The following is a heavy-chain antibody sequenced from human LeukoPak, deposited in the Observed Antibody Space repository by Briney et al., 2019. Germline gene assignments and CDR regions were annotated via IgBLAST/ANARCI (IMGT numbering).Heavy chain of an antibody. J-gene: IGHJ3*02. D-gene: IGHD2-21*02. CDR3: AREEREYCGGDCNDAFDI. V-gene: IGHV1-69*13. CDR1: GGTFSSYA. CDR2: IIPIFGTA. Sequence: SVKVSCKASGGTFSSYAISWVRQAPGQGLEWMGGIIPIFGTANYAQKFQGRVTITADGSTSTAYMELSSLRYEETAVYYCAREEREYCGGDCNDAFDIWGQGTMVTVSS.